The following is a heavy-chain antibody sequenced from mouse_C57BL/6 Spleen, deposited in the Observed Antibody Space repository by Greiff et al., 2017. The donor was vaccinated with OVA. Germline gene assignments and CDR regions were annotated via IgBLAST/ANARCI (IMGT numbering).Heavy chain of an antibody. V-gene: IGHV1-72*01. J-gene: IGHJ2*01. CDR2: IDPNSGGT. CDR1: GYTFTSYW. Sequence: VQLQQPGAELVKPGASVKLSCKASGYTFTSYWMHWVKQRPGRGLEWIGRIDPNSGGTKYNEKFKSKATLTVDKPTSTAYMQLSSLTSEASAVYYCAKGVITTVVATKNFGYWGQGTTLTVSS. D-gene: IGHD1-1*01. CDR3: AKGVITTVVATKNFGY.